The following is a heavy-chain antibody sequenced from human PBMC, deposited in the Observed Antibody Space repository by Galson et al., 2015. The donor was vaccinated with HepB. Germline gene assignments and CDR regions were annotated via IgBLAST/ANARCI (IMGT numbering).Heavy chain of an antibody. V-gene: IGHV6-1*01. CDR1: GDSVSSNSVA. D-gene: IGHD3-16*02. CDR3: AREYRRYFDL. CDR2: TYYRSKWYN. Sequence: CAISGDSVSSNSVAWNWIRQSPSRGLEWLGRTYYRSKWYNDYAVSVKSRITINPDTSKNQFSLQLNSVTPEDTAVYYCAREYRRYFDLWGRGNLVTVSS. J-gene: IGHJ2*01.